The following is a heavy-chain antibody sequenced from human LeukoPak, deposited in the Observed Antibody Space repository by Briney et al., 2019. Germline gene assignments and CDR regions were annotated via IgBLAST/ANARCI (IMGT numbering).Heavy chain of an antibody. Sequence: GGSLRLSCAASGFTFSSYAMSWVRQAPGKRLEWVSAISGSGGSTYYADSVKGRFTISRDNSKNTLYLQMNSLRAEDTAVYYCANPVYGDRYFDYWGQGTLVTVSS. CDR1: GFTFSSYA. V-gene: IGHV3-23*01. J-gene: IGHJ4*02. CDR2: ISGSGGST. D-gene: IGHD4-17*01. CDR3: ANPVYGDRYFDY.